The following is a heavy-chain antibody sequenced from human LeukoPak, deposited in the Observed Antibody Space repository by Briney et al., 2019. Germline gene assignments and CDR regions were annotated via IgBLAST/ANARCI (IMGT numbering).Heavy chain of an antibody. CDR3: AKDSGVGDRGVLYGMDV. CDR1: GFTFDDYA. CDR2: ISWNSGSI. J-gene: IGHJ6*02. V-gene: IGHV3-9*01. D-gene: IGHD3-10*01. Sequence: GRSLRLSCAASGFTFDDYAMHWVRQAPGKGLEWVSGISWNSGSIGYADSVKGRFTISRDNAKNSLYLQMNSLRAEDTALYYCAKDSGVGDRGVLYGMDVWGQGTTVTVSS.